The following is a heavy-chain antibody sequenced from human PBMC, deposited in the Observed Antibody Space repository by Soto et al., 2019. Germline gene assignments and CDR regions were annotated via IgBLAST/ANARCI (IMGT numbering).Heavy chain of an antibody. CDR1: GFTFSSYG. CDR3: ARGGDIVVLVAAPYYYYMDV. Sequence: QVQLVESGGGVVQPGRSLRLSCAASGFTFSSYGMHWVRQAPGKGLEWVAVIWYDGSNKYYADSVKGRFTISRDNSKNTLYLQMNSLRAEDTAVYYCARGGDIVVLVAAPYYYYMDVWGKGTTVTVSS. J-gene: IGHJ6*03. D-gene: IGHD2-15*01. V-gene: IGHV3-33*01. CDR2: IWYDGSNK.